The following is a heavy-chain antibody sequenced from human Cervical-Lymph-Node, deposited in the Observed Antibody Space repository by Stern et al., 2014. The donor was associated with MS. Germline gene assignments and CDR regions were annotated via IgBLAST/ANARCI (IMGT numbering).Heavy chain of an antibody. CDR3: ARSLGYDYPGFDY. V-gene: IGHV3-30*01. CDR2: IAYDGSNK. D-gene: IGHD5-12*01. J-gene: IGHJ4*02. CDR1: GFTFRSYA. Sequence: QGQLVQSGGGVVQPGRSLRLSCAASGFTFRSYAMHWVRQAPGKGLEWVAVIAYDGSNKFYADSVKGRFTISRDNSKNTLYLQMNSLRAEDTAVYYCARSLGYDYPGFDYWGQGTLVTVSS.